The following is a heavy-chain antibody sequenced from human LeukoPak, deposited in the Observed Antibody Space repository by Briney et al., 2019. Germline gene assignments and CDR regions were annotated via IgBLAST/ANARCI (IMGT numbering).Heavy chain of an antibody. CDR1: GYTFTVYY. D-gene: IGHD1-26*01. V-gene: IGHV1-2*02. CDR3: ARVDSRVGATTGYYYYMDV. Sequence: ASVKVSFKASGYTFTVYYMHWVRQAPGQGLEWMGWINPNSGGTNYAQKFQGRVTMTRDTSISTAYIELSRLRSDDTAVYYCARVDSRVGATTGYYYYMDVWGKGTTVTVSS. J-gene: IGHJ6*03. CDR2: INPNSGGT.